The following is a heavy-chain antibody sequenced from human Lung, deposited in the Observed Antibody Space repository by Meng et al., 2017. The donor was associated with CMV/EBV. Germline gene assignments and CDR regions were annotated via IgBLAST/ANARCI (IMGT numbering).Heavy chain of an antibody. V-gene: IGHV3-23*01. Sequence: GESLKISCAASGLTFSSYGMSWVRQAPGKGLEWVSSIGATAGGTYYADSVKGRFTISRDNAKNTLYLQMNSLRAEDTAVYYCAKYSAVGERLYYFDYWGQGTLVXVS. CDR1: GLTFSSYG. J-gene: IGHJ4*02. CDR3: AKYSAVGERLYYFDY. D-gene: IGHD2-21*01. CDR2: IGATAGGT.